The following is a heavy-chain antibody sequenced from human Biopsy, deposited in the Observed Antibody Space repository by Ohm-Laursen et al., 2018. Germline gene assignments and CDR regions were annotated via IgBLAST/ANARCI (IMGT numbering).Heavy chain of an antibody. J-gene: IGHJ3*01. CDR1: GGSISSDY. CDR3: ARLYRLDDYWNDDPPDAFDV. Sequence: GTLSLTCTVSGGSISSDYWSWIRQTTGKGLEWIGYIYYSGSTNYNPSLKSRVTISVDTSKNQFSLKLSSVTAADTAVFFCARLYRLDDYWNDDPPDAFDVWGQGTMVTVSS. D-gene: IGHD3-3*01. CDR2: IYYSGST. V-gene: IGHV4-59*01.